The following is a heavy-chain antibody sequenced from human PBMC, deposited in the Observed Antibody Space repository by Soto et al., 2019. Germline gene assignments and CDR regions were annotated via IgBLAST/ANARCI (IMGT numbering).Heavy chain of an antibody. J-gene: IGHJ4*02. Sequence: QVHLVESGGXXVQPGTSLRLSCTASGFRFSDYGMDWVRQAPGKGLEWVSRVLYDGSKKYYAHSVKGRFTIFRDNPRNTLYLQMDSPRADDTAVYYCVKDLALMGDYWGQGTPVTVSS. V-gene: IGHV3-30*18. CDR2: VLYDGSKK. CDR3: VKDLALMGDY. D-gene: IGHD3-16*01. CDR1: GFRFSDYG.